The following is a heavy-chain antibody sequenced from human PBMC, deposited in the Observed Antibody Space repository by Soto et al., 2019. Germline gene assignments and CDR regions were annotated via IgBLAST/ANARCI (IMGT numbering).Heavy chain of an antibody. V-gene: IGHV6-1*01. CDR2: TYYRSRWYS. D-gene: IGHD2-15*01. J-gene: IGHJ6*02. CDR3: ARSEEDSDYYYYGMDV. CDR1: RDPVSRYIVA. Sequence: SQTLSLTFVGSRDPVSRYIVAWNSVKQSPSRGLEWLGRTYYRSRWYSDYAVSVRSRIDINADTSKNQVSLQLNSVTPEDTAVYYCARSEEDSDYYYYGMDVGGPGTTVTSP.